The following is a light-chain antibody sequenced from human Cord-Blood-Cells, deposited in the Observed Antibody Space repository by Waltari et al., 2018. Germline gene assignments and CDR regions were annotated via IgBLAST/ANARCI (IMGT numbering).Light chain of an antibody. Sequence: DIQMTQSPSSLSASVGDRVTITCQASQSISSYLNWYQQKPGKAPKLLIYAASSLQSGFPSRFSGSGSGTDFTLTISSLQPEDFATYYCQQSYSTPRSFGQGTKLE. CDR1: QSISSY. CDR3: QQSYSTPRS. V-gene: IGKV1-39*01. CDR2: AAS. J-gene: IGKJ2*03.